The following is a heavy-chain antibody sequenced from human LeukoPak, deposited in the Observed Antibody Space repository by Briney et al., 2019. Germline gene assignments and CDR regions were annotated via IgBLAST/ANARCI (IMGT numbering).Heavy chain of an antibody. CDR2: IYYSGST. J-gene: IGHJ2*01. V-gene: IGHV4-59*12. CDR3: TRRTRVAWYFDL. Sequence: SETLSLTCTVSGGSISSYYWSWIRQPPGKGLEWIGYIYYSGSTNYNPSLKSRVTISVDTSKNQFSLKLNSVTAADTAVYYCTRRTRVAWYFDLWGRGTPVTASS. D-gene: IGHD3-10*01. CDR1: GGSISSYY.